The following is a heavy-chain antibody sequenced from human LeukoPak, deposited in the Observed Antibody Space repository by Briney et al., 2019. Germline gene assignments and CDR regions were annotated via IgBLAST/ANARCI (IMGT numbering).Heavy chain of an antibody. J-gene: IGHJ3*02. D-gene: IGHD4-23*01. CDR1: GFTFSSKW. CDR2: IKYDGNEK. CDR3: ARDWSRVTAFDI. Sequence: GGSLRLSCAASGFTFSSKWMSWVRQAPGKGLEWVANIKYDGNEKYYVDSVKGRFTISRDNAKNSLYLQMNSLRAEDTAVYYCARDWSRVTAFDIWGQGAMVTVSS. V-gene: IGHV3-7*01.